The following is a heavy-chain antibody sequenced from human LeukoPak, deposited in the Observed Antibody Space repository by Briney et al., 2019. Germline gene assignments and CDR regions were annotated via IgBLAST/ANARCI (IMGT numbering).Heavy chain of an antibody. CDR1: GYSFPNYW. J-gene: IGHJ4*02. CDR3: ARHSATRGSGYNGVGY. CDR2: IYPDDSDT. V-gene: IGHV5-51*01. D-gene: IGHD5-12*01. Sequence: GESLKISCQSSGYSFPNYWIGWVRQMPGKGLEWMGIIYPDDSDTRYSPSFQGQVTISVDKSISTAYLQWSSLKASDTAMYYCARHSATRGSGYNGVGYWGQGTLVTVSS.